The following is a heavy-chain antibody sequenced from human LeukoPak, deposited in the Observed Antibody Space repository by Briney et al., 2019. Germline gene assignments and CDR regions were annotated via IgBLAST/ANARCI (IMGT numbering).Heavy chain of an antibody. CDR3: ARASGWVYFDY. V-gene: IGHV3-74*01. J-gene: IGHJ4*02. CDR1: GFTFSSYW. D-gene: IGHD6-19*01. CDR2: INSDGSST. Sequence: PGGSLRLSCAASGFTFSSYWMHGVRQAPGKGLVCVSRINSDGSSTSYADSVKGRFTISRDNAKNTLYLQMNSLRAEDTAVYYCARASGWVYFDYWGQGTLVTVSS.